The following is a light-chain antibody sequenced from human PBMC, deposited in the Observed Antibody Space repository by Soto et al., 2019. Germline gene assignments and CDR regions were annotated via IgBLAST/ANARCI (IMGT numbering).Light chain of an antibody. V-gene: IGKV3-11*01. Sequence: EVVLTQSPAPLSLSPGERATLSCRACQSISSSLAWYQQKPGQAPRLLIYDASTRATGFPARFSGSGSGTHFTINNRSLEHEDVVDYYCQQRSEWPRTFGQGTKMEIK. CDR1: QSISSS. J-gene: IGKJ1*01. CDR3: QQRSEWPRT. CDR2: DAS.